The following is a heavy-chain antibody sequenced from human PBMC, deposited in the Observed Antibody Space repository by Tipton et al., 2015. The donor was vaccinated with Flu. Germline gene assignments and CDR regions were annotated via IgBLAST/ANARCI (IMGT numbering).Heavy chain of an antibody. D-gene: IGHD3-16*01. Sequence: GSLRLSCAASGFSVGTYYMNWVRQAPGKGLEWVSITYSGGATYYADSVQGRFTVSTDTSKNTLYLQMNSLRGEDSAVYYCARDYGGNWFDSWGQGTLVTVSS. V-gene: IGHV3-53*01. CDR1: GFSVGTYY. J-gene: IGHJ5*01. CDR2: TYSGGAT. CDR3: ARDYGGNWFDS.